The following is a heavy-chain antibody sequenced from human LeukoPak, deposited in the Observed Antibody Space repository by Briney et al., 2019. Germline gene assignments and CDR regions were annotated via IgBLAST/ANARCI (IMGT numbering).Heavy chain of an antibody. V-gene: IGHV4-39*01. CDR1: GGSISSSSYY. CDR3: AGLDDSSGYYYPMYYFDY. D-gene: IGHD3-22*01. Sequence: SETLSLTCTVSGGSISSSSYYWGWIRQPPGKGLEWIGNIYYSGSTYYNPSLKSRVTISVDTSKNQFSLKLSSVTAADTAVYYCAGLDDSSGYYYPMYYFDYWGQGTLVTVS. J-gene: IGHJ4*02. CDR2: IYYSGST.